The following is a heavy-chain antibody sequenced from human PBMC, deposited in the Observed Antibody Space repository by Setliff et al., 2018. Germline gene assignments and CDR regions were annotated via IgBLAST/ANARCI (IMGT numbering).Heavy chain of an antibody. V-gene: IGHV1-2*02. D-gene: IGHD1-26*01. CDR3: ATVVRGGTSRTSYYYYYMDV. CDR1: GYTFVGYY. J-gene: IGHJ6*03. CDR2: INPKTGGT. Sequence: VASVKVSCKASGYTFVGYYPHWVRQAPGQGLEWMGWINPKTGGTNYAQKFQGRVTMTRDTSISTAYMELSSLRSDDTGVYYCATVVRGGTSRTSYYYYYMDVWGKGTTVTVSS.